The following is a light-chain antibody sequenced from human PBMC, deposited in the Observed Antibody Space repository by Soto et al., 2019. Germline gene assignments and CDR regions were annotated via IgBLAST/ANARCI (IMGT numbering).Light chain of an antibody. Sequence: EIVLTQSPGTLSLSPGERATLSCRASQSVSSTYLAWYQQKPGQAPRVLVYGASNRATGIPDRFSGSGSGTDLHLTISRLEPEDFAVNFCQQYDTSPPFTFGQGTKVEIK. V-gene: IGKV3-20*01. CDR2: GAS. CDR1: QSVSSTY. J-gene: IGKJ2*01. CDR3: QQYDTSPPFT.